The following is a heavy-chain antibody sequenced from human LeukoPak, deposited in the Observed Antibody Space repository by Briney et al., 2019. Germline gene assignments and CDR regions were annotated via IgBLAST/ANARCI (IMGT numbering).Heavy chain of an antibody. J-gene: IGHJ3*02. D-gene: IGHD6-19*01. CDR3: AAYTEAVASTWDVLDI. Sequence: GGSLRLSCAASGFPFSKLWMHWVRQAPGKGLVWVSRINSDVSTTTYADSVKGRFTISRDNAKSTLYLQMNSLRVEDTAMYYCAAYTEAVASTWDVLDIWGQGTMVTVSS. CDR2: INSDVSTT. CDR1: GFPFSKLW. V-gene: IGHV3-74*01.